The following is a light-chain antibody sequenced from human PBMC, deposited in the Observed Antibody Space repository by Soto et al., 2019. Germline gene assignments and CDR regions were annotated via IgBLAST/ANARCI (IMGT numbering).Light chain of an antibody. J-gene: IGLJ2*01. Sequence: HSVLTQPPSVSGAPGQRVTISCTGSSSNIGAGYDVHWYQHLPGTGPKLLIYGDTNRPSGVPDRFSGSKSGTSASLAITGLQSEDEADYYCQSYDSSLSGHVVFGGGTKLTVL. CDR3: QSYDSSLSGHVV. CDR2: GDT. V-gene: IGLV1-40*01. CDR1: SSNIGAGYD.